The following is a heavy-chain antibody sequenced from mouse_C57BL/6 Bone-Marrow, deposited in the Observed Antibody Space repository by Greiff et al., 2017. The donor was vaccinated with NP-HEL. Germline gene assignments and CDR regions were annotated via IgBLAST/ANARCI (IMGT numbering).Heavy chain of an antibody. CDR3: ARGRYYSNSFFAY. CDR1: GYTFTSYW. V-gene: IGHV1-69*01. D-gene: IGHD2-5*01. J-gene: IGHJ3*01. Sequence: VQLQQSGAELVMPGASVKLSCKASGYTFTSYWMHWVKQRPGQGLEWIGEIDPSDSYTNYNQKFKGKSTLTVDKSSSTAYMQLSSLTSEDSAVYYCARGRYYSNSFFAYWGQGTLVTVSA. CDR2: IDPSDSYT.